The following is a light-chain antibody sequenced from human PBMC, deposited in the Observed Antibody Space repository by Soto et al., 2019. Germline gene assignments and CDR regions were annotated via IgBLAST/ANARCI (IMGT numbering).Light chain of an antibody. Sequence: ALTQPASVSGSPGQSITISCTGTRSDVGGYNYVSWYQQHPGKAPKLMIYEVRNRPSGVSNRFSGSKSGNTASLTISGLQAEDEADYYCSSYTSRSTVSYVFGTGTKVTVL. CDR3: SSYTSRSTVSYV. CDR1: RSDVGGYNY. V-gene: IGLV2-14*01. J-gene: IGLJ1*01. CDR2: EVR.